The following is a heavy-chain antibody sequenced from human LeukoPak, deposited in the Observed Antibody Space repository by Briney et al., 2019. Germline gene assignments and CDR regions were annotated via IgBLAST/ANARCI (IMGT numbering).Heavy chain of an antibody. Sequence: GGSLRLSCAASGFTVSSNYMSWVRQAPGKGLEWVSSISSSSSYIYYADSVKGRFTISRDNAKNSLYLQMNSLRAEDTAVYYCARDGIRVGATNPFDYWGQGTLVTVSS. CDR2: ISSSSSYI. J-gene: IGHJ4*02. CDR3: ARDGIRVGATNPFDY. D-gene: IGHD1-26*01. CDR1: GFTVSSNY. V-gene: IGHV3-21*01.